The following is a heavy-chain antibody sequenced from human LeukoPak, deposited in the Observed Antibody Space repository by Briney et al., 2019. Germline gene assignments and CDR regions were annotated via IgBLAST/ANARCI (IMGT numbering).Heavy chain of an antibody. CDR2: ISWNSGSI. CDR3: AKAFYDSTGSAFHI. D-gene: IGHD3-22*01. V-gene: IGHV3-9*01. Sequence: GRSLRLSCAASGFTFDDYAMHWVRQAPGKGLEWVSGISWNSGSIGYVDSVKGRFTISRDNAKNSLYLQMDSLRAEDTAFYYCAKAFYDSTGSAFHIWGQGTMVTVSS. J-gene: IGHJ3*02. CDR1: GFTFDDYA.